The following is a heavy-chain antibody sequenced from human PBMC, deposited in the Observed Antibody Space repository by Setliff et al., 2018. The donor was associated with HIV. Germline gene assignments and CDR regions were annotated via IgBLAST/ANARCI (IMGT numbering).Heavy chain of an antibody. CDR1: GGSIRSSNYY. CDR3: TSQIDAFEV. V-gene: IGHV4-39*01. CDR2: IYYSGTT. J-gene: IGHJ3*01. Sequence: PSETLSLTCTVSGGSIRSSNYYWGWIRQPPGNGPQWIGSIYYSGTTYYSPSLKGRVTISVDTPKNQFSLELTSVTAADTAVYYCTSQIDAFEVWGQGTPVTVSS.